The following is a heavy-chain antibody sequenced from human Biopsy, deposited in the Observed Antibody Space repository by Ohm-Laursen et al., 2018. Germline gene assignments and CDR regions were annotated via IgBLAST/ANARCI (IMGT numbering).Heavy chain of an antibody. CDR1: EGTFSNYG. CDR2: NIPILGTG. V-gene: IGHV1-69*06. CDR3: ATKLTGYFHH. D-gene: IGHD3-9*01. J-gene: IGHJ1*01. Sequence: GASVKVSCKSPEGTFSNYGVNWVRQAPGQGLEWLGGNIPILGTGSYAQKFQDRVTVAADTSTSTATMELRSLRSDDTAVYYCATKLTGYFHHWGQGTLVTVSS.